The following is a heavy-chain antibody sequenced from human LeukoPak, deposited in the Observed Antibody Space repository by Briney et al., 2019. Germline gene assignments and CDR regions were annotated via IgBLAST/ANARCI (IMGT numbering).Heavy chain of an antibody. Sequence: SQTLSLTCAVSGGSITSGSYYWTWIRQPAGKGLEWIGRMYASGSTNYNPSLKSRVTMSVDTSKNQFSLKLRSVTAADTAMYYCARALVPYYDILTGYYKHPIDAFDIWGQGTMVTVSS. J-gene: IGHJ3*02. CDR1: GGSITSGSYY. V-gene: IGHV4-61*02. D-gene: IGHD3-9*01. CDR3: ARALVPYYDILTGYYKHPIDAFDI. CDR2: MYASGST.